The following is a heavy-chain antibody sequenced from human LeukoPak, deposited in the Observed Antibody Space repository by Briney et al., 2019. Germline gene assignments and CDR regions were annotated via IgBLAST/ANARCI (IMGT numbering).Heavy chain of an antibody. CDR1: GFIFSSYS. Sequence: GGSLRLSCAASGFIFSSYSMNWVRQAPGKGLEWVSAISGSGGSTYYADSVKGRFTISRDNSKNTLYLQMNSLRAEDTAVYYCARAVGGSCYVYFQHWGQGTLVTVSS. CDR2: ISGSGGST. D-gene: IGHD2-15*01. CDR3: ARAVGGSCYVYFQH. V-gene: IGHV3-23*01. J-gene: IGHJ1*01.